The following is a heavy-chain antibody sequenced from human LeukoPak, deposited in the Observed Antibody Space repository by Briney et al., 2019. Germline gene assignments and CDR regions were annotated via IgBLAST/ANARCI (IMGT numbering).Heavy chain of an antibody. J-gene: IGHJ2*01. CDR3: ARGLDRGYFDL. V-gene: IGHV5-51*01. D-gene: IGHD3-10*01. CDR2: IYPGDSET. CDR1: DYSFTSYW. Sequence: GESLKISCKGSDYSFTSYWIAWVRQMPGKGLEGMGIIYPGDSETRYSPSFQGQVTISADKSISTAYLQWSSLKASDTAMYYCARGLDRGYFDLWGRGTLVTVSS.